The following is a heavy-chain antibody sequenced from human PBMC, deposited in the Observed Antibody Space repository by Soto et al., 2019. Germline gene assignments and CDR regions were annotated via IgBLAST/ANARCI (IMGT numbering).Heavy chain of an antibody. Sequence: QVTLKESGPVLVKPTETLTLTCTVSGFSLSNARMGVSWIRQPPGKALEWLAHIFSNDEKSYSTSLKSRLTISKDTSKSQVVLTMTNMDPVDTATYYCARIRGDYDSSGYYYVLTNWGQGTLVTVSS. V-gene: IGHV2-26*01. CDR3: ARIRGDYDSSGYYYVLTN. J-gene: IGHJ4*02. CDR1: GFSLSNARMG. D-gene: IGHD3-22*01. CDR2: IFSNDEK.